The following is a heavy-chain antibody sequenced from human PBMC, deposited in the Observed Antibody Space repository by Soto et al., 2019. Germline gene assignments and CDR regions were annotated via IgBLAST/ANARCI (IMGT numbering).Heavy chain of an antibody. J-gene: IGHJ6*02. CDR1: GGTFSSYA. CDR3: ARDAHPVYYYDSSGYASPLGMDV. D-gene: IGHD3-22*01. Sequence: SVKVSCKASGGTFSSYAISWVRQAPGQGLEWMGGIIPIFGTANYAQEFQGRVTITADKSTSTAYMELSSLRSEDTAVYYCARDAHPVYYYDSSGYASPLGMDVWGQGTTVTVSS. V-gene: IGHV1-69*06. CDR2: IIPIFGTA.